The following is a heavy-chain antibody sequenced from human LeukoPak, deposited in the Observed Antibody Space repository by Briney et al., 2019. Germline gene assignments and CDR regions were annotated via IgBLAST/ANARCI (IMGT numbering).Heavy chain of an antibody. J-gene: IGHJ6*03. CDR2: ISGSGGST. V-gene: IGHV3-23*01. Sequence: GGSLRLSCAASGITFSSYAMSWVRQAPGKGLEWVSLISGSGGSTYYADSVKGRFTISRDNSKNTLYLQMNSLRAEDTAVYYCAKGTTIFGVVIDYYHYTDVWGKGTTVTVSS. CDR1: GITFSSYA. D-gene: IGHD3-3*01. CDR3: AKGTTIFGVVIDYYHYTDV.